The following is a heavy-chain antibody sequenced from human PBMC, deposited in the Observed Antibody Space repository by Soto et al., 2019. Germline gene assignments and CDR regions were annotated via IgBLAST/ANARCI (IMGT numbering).Heavy chain of an antibody. J-gene: IGHJ3*02. Sequence: QVQLVESGGGVVQPGRSLRLSCAASGFTFSSYGMHWVRQAPGKGLEWVAVISYDGSNKYYADSVEGRFTISRDNSKNTLYLQMNSLRAEDTAVYYCAKDSEQQLAYTDAFDIWGQGTMVTVSS. V-gene: IGHV3-30*18. D-gene: IGHD6-13*01. CDR2: ISYDGSNK. CDR1: GFTFSSYG. CDR3: AKDSEQQLAYTDAFDI.